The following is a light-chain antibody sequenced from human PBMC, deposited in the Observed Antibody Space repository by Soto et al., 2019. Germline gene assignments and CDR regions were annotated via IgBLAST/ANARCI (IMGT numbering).Light chain of an antibody. CDR3: QQRSNWPLVT. Sequence: EIVLTQSPATLSLSLGERATLSCRASQSVSSHLTWYQQKPGQAPRLLIYDASNRATGIPDRFSGSGSGTDFTLTISSLEPEDFAVYYCQQRSNWPLVTFGPGTKVDIK. CDR2: DAS. CDR1: QSVSSH. J-gene: IGKJ3*01. V-gene: IGKV3-11*01.